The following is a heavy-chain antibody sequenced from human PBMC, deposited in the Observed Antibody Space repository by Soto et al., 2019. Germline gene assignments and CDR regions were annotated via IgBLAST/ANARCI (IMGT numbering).Heavy chain of an antibody. J-gene: IGHJ5*02. D-gene: IGHD5-18*01. Sequence: QVQLQESGPGLVKPSQTLSLTCTVSGDSISSNNNYWSWIRQPPGEGLEWIGFISYSGTTSYSPSLQGRVAISLDTSKNQFSLSLSSVTAADTAVYYCARGRGYSYGLDPWGQGTLVTVSS. CDR2: ISYSGTT. V-gene: IGHV4-30-4*01. CDR1: GDSISSNNNY. CDR3: ARGRGYSYGLDP.